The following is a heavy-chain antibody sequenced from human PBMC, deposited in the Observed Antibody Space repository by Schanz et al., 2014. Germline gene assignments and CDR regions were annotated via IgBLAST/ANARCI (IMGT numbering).Heavy chain of an antibody. D-gene: IGHD4-4*01. CDR1: GYTFTTYG. Sequence: QVQLVQSGAEVKKPGASVKVSCKASGYTFTTYGISWVRQAPGQGLEWMGWISAYNGHTNYAQKFQGRVTMTRDTSTSTVYMELSSLRSEDTAVYYCASALTTWGGMDVWGQGTTVTVSS. V-gene: IGHV1-18*01. J-gene: IGHJ6*02. CDR3: ASALTTWGGMDV. CDR2: ISAYNGHT.